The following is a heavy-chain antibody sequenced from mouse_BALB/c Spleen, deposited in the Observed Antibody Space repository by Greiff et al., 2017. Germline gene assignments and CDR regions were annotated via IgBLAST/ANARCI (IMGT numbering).Heavy chain of an antibody. J-gene: IGHJ3*01. V-gene: IGHV5-6-5*01. CDR3: ARGGRYDEAWFAY. CDR1: GFTFSSYA. Sequence: EVQGVESGGGLVKPGGSLKLSCAASGFTFSSYAMSWVRQTPEKRLEWVASISSGGSTYYPDSVKGRFTISRDNARNILYLQMSSLRSEDTAMYYCARGGRYDEAWFAYWGQGTLVTVSA. D-gene: IGHD2-14*01. CDR2: ISSGGST.